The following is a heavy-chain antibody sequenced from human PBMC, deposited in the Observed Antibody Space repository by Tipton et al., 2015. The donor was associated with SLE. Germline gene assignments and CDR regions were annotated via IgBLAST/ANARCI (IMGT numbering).Heavy chain of an antibody. J-gene: IGHJ4*02. CDR2: ILYSGST. Sequence: TLSLTCTVSGGSIRSDGYYWTWIRQPPGKGLEWIGYILYSGSTDYNPSLKSRVTMSRDTSKNQISLKLTSLTPADTAVYYCARSGSSNFDPPDYWGQGTLATVSS. CDR1: GGSIRSDGYY. D-gene: IGHD4-11*01. V-gene: IGHV4-61*08. CDR3: ARSGSSNFDPPDY.